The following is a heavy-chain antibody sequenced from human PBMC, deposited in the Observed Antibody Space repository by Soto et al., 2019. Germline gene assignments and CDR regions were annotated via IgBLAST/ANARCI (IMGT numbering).Heavy chain of an antibody. Sequence: GGSLRLSCAASGFTFSNYAMSWVRQAPGKGLQWVSVISGSGGSTYYADSVKGRFTISRDSSKNTLYLQMNSLRADDTALYYCAKLSEYIYGMFYFDYWGQGALVTVSS. J-gene: IGHJ4*02. CDR1: GFTFSNYA. CDR3: AKLSEYIYGMFYFDY. CDR2: ISGSGGST. D-gene: IGHD5-18*01. V-gene: IGHV3-23*01.